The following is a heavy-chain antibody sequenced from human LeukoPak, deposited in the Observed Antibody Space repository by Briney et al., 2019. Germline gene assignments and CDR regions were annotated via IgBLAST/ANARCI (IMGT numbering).Heavy chain of an antibody. CDR1: SGSMYSTSFY. CDR3: ARSKIWSNRRGYFDY. V-gene: IGHV4-39*07. Sequence: PSETLSLTCSVSSGSMYSTSFYWDWIRQSPGKGLEWIGRIYFSGGTSYNPCLKSRVTISVDTSKNQFSLRLSSVTAADTAVHYCARSKIWSNRRGYFDYWGQGTLVTVSS. CDR2: IYFSGGT. D-gene: IGHD2-8*02. J-gene: IGHJ4*02.